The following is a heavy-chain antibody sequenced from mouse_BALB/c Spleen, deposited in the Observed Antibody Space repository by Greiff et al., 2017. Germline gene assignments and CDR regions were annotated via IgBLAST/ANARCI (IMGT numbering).Heavy chain of an antibody. D-gene: IGHD1-1*01. J-gene: IGHJ4*01. Sequence: VQLQQTGPELVKPGASVKISCKASGYSFTDYIMLWVKQSHGKSLEWIGNINPYYGSTSYNLKFKGKATLTVDKSSSTAYMQLNSLTSEDSAVYYCAREFYYYGSSYAMDYWGQGTSVTVSS. CDR1: GYSFTDYI. CDR3: AREFYYYGSSYAMDY. V-gene: IGHV1-39*01. CDR2: INPYYGST.